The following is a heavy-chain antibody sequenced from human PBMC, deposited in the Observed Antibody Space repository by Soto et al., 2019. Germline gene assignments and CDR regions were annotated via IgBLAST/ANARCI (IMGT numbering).Heavy chain of an antibody. CDR2: ISYDGSKK. V-gene: IGHV3-30*18. Sequence: GGSLRLSCAASGFTFSSHGMHWVRQAPGKGLEWMAVISYDGSKKYYVDSVKGRFTISRDNSKNTLYLQMNSLRAEDTAVYHCAKDRVESGLGEVDYWGQGTLVTVSS. CDR1: GFTFSSHG. J-gene: IGHJ4*02. D-gene: IGHD3-16*01. CDR3: AKDRVESGLGEVDY.